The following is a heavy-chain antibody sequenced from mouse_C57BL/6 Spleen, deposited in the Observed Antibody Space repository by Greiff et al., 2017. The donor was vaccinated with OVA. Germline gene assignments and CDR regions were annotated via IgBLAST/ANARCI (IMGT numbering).Heavy chain of an antibody. CDR3: ARGRYYGSSYEANWYFDV. J-gene: IGHJ1*03. CDR2: ISYDGSN. Sequence: DVQLQESGPGLVKPSQSLSLTCSVTGYSITSGYYWNWIRQFPGNKLEWMGYISYDGSNNYNPSLKNRISITRDTSKNQFFLKLNSVTTEDTATYYCARGRYYGSSYEANWYFDVWGTGTTVTVSS. V-gene: IGHV3-6*01. CDR1: GYSITSGYY. D-gene: IGHD1-1*01.